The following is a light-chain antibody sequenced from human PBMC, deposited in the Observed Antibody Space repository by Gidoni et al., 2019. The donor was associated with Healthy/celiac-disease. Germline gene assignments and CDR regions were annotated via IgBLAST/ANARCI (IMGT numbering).Light chain of an antibody. CDR3: QAWDSRTSVV. V-gene: IGLV3-1*01. J-gene: IGLJ2*01. CDR1: KLGDKY. CDR2: QDS. Sequence: SYELTPPPSVSVSPGQTASITCSGDKLGDKYACWYQQKPGQSPVLVIYQDSKRPSGSPERFSGSNSGNTATLTISGTQAMDEADYYCQAWDSRTSVVFGGGTKLTVL.